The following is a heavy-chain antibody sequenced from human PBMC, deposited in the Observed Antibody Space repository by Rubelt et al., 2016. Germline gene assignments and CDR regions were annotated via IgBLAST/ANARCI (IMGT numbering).Heavy chain of an antibody. J-gene: IGHJ5*02. V-gene: IGHV4-39*01. CDR3: ARCPYYYGSGRLNWFDP. CDR2: LYYSGSN. CDR1: GGSISSTNYY. D-gene: IGHD3-10*01. Sequence: QLQLQESGPGLVKPSETLSLTCTVSGGSISSTNYYWGWIRQPPGKGLEWIGSLYYSGSNLYNQSLKSRVTISVDTSKNQFSLKLSSVTAADTAVYYCARCPYYYGSGRLNWFDPWGQGTLVTVSS.